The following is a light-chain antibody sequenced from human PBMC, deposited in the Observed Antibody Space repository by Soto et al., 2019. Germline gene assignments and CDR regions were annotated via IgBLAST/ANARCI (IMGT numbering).Light chain of an antibody. CDR1: SSDVGGYNY. CDR2: EVS. V-gene: IGLV2-14*01. CDR3: TSYTTSSTHWV. Sequence: QSALTQPASVSGSPGQSITISCTGTSSDVGGYNYVSWYQQDPGKAPKLMIYEVSNRPSGVSNRFSGSKSGNTASLTISGLQAEDEADYYCTSYTTSSTHWVFGGGTKVTVL. J-gene: IGLJ3*02.